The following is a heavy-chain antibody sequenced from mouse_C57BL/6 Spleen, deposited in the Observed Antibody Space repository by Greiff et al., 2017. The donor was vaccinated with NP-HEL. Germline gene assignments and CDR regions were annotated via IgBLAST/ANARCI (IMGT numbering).Heavy chain of an antibody. J-gene: IGHJ4*01. V-gene: IGHV5-4*01. CDR3: ARDPLLGRNAMDY. Sequence: EVQGVESGGGLVKPGGSLKLSCAASGFTFSSYAMSWVRQTPEKRLEWVATISDGGSYTYYPDNVKGRFTISRDNAKNNLYLQMSHLKSEDTAMYYCARDPLLGRNAMDYWGQGTSVTVSS. CDR2: ISDGGSYT. D-gene: IGHD4-1*01. CDR1: GFTFSSYA.